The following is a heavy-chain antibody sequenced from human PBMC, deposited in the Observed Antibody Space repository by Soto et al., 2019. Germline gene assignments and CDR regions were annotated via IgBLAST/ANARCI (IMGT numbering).Heavy chain of an antibody. Sequence: SLRLSCAASGFMFSSYSMIWVRQAPGKGLEWVSYIGGSTTTIYHADSVKGRFTISRDNAKNSLYLQMNSLRAEDTAVYYCAREHYIWGSYRYWFDPWGQGTLVTVSS. J-gene: IGHJ5*02. CDR2: IGGSTTTI. V-gene: IGHV3-48*01. D-gene: IGHD3-16*02. CDR1: GFMFSSYS. CDR3: AREHYIWGSYRYWFDP.